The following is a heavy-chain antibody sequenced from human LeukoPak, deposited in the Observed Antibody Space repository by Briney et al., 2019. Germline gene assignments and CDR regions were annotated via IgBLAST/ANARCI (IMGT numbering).Heavy chain of an antibody. Sequence: GGSLRLSCTASGFTFSDAWMNWVRQAPGKGLEWVGRIKRKTEGGTTDYGAPVKGRFTISRDDSKNTLYLQMNSLKTEDTAFYYCTTGNFGPYWGQGTLVTVSS. V-gene: IGHV3-15*07. D-gene: IGHD3-10*01. J-gene: IGHJ4*02. CDR1: GFTFSDAW. CDR3: TTGNFGPY. CDR2: IKRKTEGGTT.